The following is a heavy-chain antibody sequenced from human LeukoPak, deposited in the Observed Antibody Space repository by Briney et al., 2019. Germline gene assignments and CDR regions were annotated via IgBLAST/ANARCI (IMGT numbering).Heavy chain of an antibody. CDR1: GFTFSSYS. CDR3: ARDSQVVVGGTPGYWYLDI. D-gene: IGHD2-15*01. Sequence: GGSLRLSCAASGFTFSSYSMNWVRQAPGKGLEWVSSISSSSSYIYYADSVKGRFTISRDNSKNSLYLQMTSLRAEDTAVYYCARDSQVVVGGTPGYWYLDIWGRGTLVTVSS. CDR2: ISSSSSYI. V-gene: IGHV3-21*01. J-gene: IGHJ2*01.